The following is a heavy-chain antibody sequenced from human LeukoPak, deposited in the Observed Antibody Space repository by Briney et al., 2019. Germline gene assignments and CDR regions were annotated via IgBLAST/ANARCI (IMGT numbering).Heavy chain of an antibody. CDR1: GGSISSYY. CDR2: IYYSGST. D-gene: IGHD3-22*01. J-gene: IGHJ3*02. V-gene: IGHV4-59*08. Sequence: SETLSLTCTVSGGSISSYYWSWIRQPPGKGLEWIGYIYYSGSTNYNPSLKSRVTISVDTSKNQFSLKLSSVTAADTAVYYCARQRTPLTYYYDSSGPGGDAFDIWGQGTMVTVSS. CDR3: ARQRTPLTYYYDSSGPGGDAFDI.